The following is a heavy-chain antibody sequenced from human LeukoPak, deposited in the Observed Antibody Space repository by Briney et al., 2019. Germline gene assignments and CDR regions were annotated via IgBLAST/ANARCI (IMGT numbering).Heavy chain of an antibody. CDR3: AKEGGWYYFDY. V-gene: IGHV3-30*18. Sequence: PGRSLRLSCAASGFTFSSYGMHWVRQAPGKGLEWVAVISYDGSNKYYADSVEGRFTTSRDNSKNTLYLQMNSLRAEGTAVYYCAKEGGWYYFDYWGQGTLVTVSS. CDR1: GFTFSSYG. CDR2: ISYDGSNK. D-gene: IGHD6-19*01. J-gene: IGHJ4*02.